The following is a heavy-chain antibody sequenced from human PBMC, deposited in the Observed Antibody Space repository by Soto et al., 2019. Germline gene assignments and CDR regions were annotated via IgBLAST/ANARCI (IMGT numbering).Heavy chain of an antibody. CDR3: TTGLSNGYYNFDY. V-gene: IGHV3-15*01. D-gene: IGHD3-22*01. CDR1: GSTFSNAW. CDR2: IKGEADGGTT. J-gene: IGHJ4*02. Sequence: PGGSLRLSCAASGSTFSNAWMSWVRQAPGKGLEWVGRIKGEADGGTTDYAAPVKGRITISRDHSKDTLYLQMNSLKTEDTAVYYCTTGLSNGYYNFDYWGQGTPVTVSS.